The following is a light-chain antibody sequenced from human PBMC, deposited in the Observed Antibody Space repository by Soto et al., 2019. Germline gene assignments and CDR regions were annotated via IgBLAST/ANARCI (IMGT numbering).Light chain of an antibody. CDR2: DVS. CDR1: SSDVGGYNY. V-gene: IGLV2-14*01. CDR3: SSYTSSSTRV. Sequence: QSALPQPRSVSGSPGQSVTISCTGTSSDVGGYNYVSWYQQHPGKAPKLMIYDVSNRPSGVSNRFSGSKSGNTASLTISGLQAEDEADYYCSSYTSSSTRVFGTGTKVTVL. J-gene: IGLJ1*01.